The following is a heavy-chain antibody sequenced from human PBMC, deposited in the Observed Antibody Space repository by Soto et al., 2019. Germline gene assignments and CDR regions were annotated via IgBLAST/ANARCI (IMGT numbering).Heavy chain of an antibody. CDR1: GFTFSSYS. V-gene: IGHV3-48*01. D-gene: IGHD5-18*01. J-gene: IGHJ5*02. CDR3: ARESGYSYGYGDLNRSDP. CDR2: ISSSSSTI. Sequence: EVQRVESGGGLVQPGGSLRLSCAASGFTFSSYSMNWVLQAPGKGLECVSYISSSSSTIYYPDSVNGRFTISRDNAKNSLYLQMNSLRAEDMAVYYCARESGYSYGYGDLNRSDPWGQGTLVTGSA.